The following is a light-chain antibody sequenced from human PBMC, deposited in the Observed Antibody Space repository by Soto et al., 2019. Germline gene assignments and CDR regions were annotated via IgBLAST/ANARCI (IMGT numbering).Light chain of an antibody. CDR2: DAS. CDR3: QQYNTYSST. CDR1: QSISSR. Sequence: DIQMTQSPSTLSASVGDRVTITCRASQSISSRLAWYQQKPEKAPKLLIYDASSLESGVPSRFSGSGSETEFTLAITSLQPDDFATYYCQQYNTYSSTFGQGTKLEIK. V-gene: IGKV1-5*01. J-gene: IGKJ2*01.